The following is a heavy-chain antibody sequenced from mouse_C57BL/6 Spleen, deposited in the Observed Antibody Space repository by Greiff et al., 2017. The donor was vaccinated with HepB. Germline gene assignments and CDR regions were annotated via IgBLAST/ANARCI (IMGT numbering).Heavy chain of an antibody. CDR3: ARSGTGGAMDY. CDR1: GYTFTSYT. V-gene: IGHV1-4*01. CDR2: INPSSGYT. Sequence: LQESGAELARPGASVKMSCKASGYTFTSYTVHWVKQRPGQGLEWIGYINPSSGYTKYNQKFKDKATLTADKSSSTAYMQLSSLTSEDSAVYYCARSGTGGAMDYWGQGTSVTVSS. D-gene: IGHD4-1*01. J-gene: IGHJ4*01.